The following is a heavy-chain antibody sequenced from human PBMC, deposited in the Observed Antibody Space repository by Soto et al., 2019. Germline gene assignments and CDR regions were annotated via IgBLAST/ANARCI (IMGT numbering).Heavy chain of an antibody. CDR2: ISWNSGSI. J-gene: IGHJ3*02. Sequence: GGSLRLSCAASGFTFDDYAMHWVRQAPGKGLEWVSGISWNSGSIGYADSVKGRFTISRDNAKNSLYLQMNSLRAEDTALYYCAKDPDYGGDVAFDIWGQGTMVTVSS. CDR1: GFTFDDYA. CDR3: AKDPDYGGDVAFDI. V-gene: IGHV3-9*01. D-gene: IGHD4-17*01.